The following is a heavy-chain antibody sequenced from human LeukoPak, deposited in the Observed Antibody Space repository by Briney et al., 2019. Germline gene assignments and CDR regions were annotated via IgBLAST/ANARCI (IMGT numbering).Heavy chain of an antibody. D-gene: IGHD2-15*01. CDR3: ARVCSGGSCYPGVDV. CDR2: IYYSGST. Sequence: SETLSLTCTVSGGSISSGDYYWSWIRQPPGKGLEWIGYIYYSGSTYYNPSLKSRVTISVDTSKNQFSLKLSSVTAADTAVYYCARVCSGGSCYPGVDVWGQGTTVTVSS. J-gene: IGHJ6*02. V-gene: IGHV4-30-4*01. CDR1: GGSISSGDYY.